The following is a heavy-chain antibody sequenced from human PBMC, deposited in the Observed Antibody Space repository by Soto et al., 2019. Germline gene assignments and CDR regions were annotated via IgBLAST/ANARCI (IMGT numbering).Heavy chain of an antibody. Sequence: HPGXSLRLSCAASGFTFSSYAIHWVHQAPGKGLEWVAVISYDGSNKYYADSVKGRFTISRDNSKNTLYLQMNSLRAEDTAVYYCARDPNSSSWYVHWFDPWGQGTLVTVSS. D-gene: IGHD6-13*01. CDR2: ISYDGSNK. V-gene: IGHV3-30-3*01. CDR3: ARDPNSSSWYVHWFDP. J-gene: IGHJ5*02. CDR1: GFTFSSYA.